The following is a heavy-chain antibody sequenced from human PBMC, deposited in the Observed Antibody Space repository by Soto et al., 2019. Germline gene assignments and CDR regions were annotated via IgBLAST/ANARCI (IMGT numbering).Heavy chain of an antibody. Sequence: GGSLRLSCAASGITFSSYAMSWVRQAPGKGLEWVSAISGSGGRTYYADSVKGRFTISRDNSKNTLYLEMNSLRAEDTAVYYCAKEIVGGSSGWYSGGVDYWGQGTLVTVSS. CDR1: GITFSSYA. J-gene: IGHJ4*02. D-gene: IGHD6-19*01. V-gene: IGHV3-23*01. CDR3: AKEIVGGSSGWYSGGVDY. CDR2: ISGSGGRT.